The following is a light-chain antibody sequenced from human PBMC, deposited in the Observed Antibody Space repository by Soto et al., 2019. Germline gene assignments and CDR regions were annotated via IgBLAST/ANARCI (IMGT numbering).Light chain of an antibody. Sequence: DIQMTQSPSSLSAFVGDRVSITCRASRSIGNYLNWYQQKPGNAPKLLIYFASSLQSGVPSRFNGSGSGTDFTLTLSSLQPEDFANYFCQQSLSSPPTFGGGNKVEI. CDR3: QQSLSSPPT. CDR1: RSIGNY. J-gene: IGKJ4*01. CDR2: FAS. V-gene: IGKV1-39*01.